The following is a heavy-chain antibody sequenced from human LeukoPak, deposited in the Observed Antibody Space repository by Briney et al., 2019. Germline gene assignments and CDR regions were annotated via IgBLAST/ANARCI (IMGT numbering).Heavy chain of an antibody. Sequence: SVKVFCKASGGTFSSYAISWVRQAPAQGLEWMGGLLPIFGTANYAQKFQGRDTNNADDSTRTAHMALSRKSSQDTGVYYCARDRRRTLTGYYSPPQGRFDYWGQGTLVTVS. D-gene: IGHD3-9*01. CDR3: ARDRRRTLTGYYSPPQGRFDY. CDR1: GGTFSSYA. J-gene: IGHJ4*02. CDR2: LLPIFGTA. V-gene: IGHV1-69*01.